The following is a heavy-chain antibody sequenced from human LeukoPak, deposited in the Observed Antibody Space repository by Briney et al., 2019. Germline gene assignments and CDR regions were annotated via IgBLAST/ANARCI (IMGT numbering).Heavy chain of an antibody. CDR2: ISAYNGNT. CDR1: GYTFTSYG. D-gene: IGHD2-15*01. CDR3: ASVYCSSGSCYLYGMDV. V-gene: IGHV1-18*01. J-gene: IGHJ6*02. Sequence: ASVKVSCKASGYTFTSYGISWVRQAPGQGLEWMGWISAYNGNTNYAQKLQGRVTMTTDTSTSTAYMELRSLRSDDTAVYYCASVYCSSGSCYLYGMDVWGQGTTVTVSS.